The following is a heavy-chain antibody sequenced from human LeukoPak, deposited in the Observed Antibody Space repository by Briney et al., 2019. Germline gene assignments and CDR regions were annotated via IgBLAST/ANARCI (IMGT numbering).Heavy chain of an antibody. CDR1: GGTFSSYA. V-gene: IGHV1-69*13. CDR3: AGSTVTRLAEYFQH. Sequence: GASVKVSCKASGGTFSSYAISWVRQAPGQGLEWMGGIIPIFGTANYAQKFQGRVTITADESTSTAYMELSSLRSEDTAVYYCAGSTVTRLAEYFQHWGQGTLVTVFS. D-gene: IGHD4-17*01. CDR2: IIPIFGTA. J-gene: IGHJ1*01.